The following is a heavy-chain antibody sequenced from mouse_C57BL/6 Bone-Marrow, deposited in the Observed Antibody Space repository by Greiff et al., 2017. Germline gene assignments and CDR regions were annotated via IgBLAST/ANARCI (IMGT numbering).Heavy chain of an antibody. V-gene: IGHV5-16*01. J-gene: IGHJ4*01. CDR1: GFTFSDYY. CDR3: ARWYGSSMDY. Sequence: EVQLVESEGGLVQPGSSMKLSCTASGFTFSDYYMAWVRQVPEKGLEWVANINYDGSSTYYLDSLKSRFIISRDNAKNILYLQMSSLKSEDTATYYCARWYGSSMDYWGQGTSVTVSS. D-gene: IGHD1-1*01. CDR2: INYDGSST.